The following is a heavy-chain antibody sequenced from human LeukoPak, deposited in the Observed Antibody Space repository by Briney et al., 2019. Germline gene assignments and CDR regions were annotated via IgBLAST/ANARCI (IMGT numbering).Heavy chain of an antibody. V-gene: IGHV3-73*01. CDR2: IRSKANSYAT. D-gene: IGHD6-13*01. CDR1: GFTFSGSA. J-gene: IGHJ3*02. Sequence: PGGSLRLSCTASGFTFSGSAMHWVRQASGKGLEWVGRIRSKANSYATAYAASVKGRFTISRDDSKNTAYLQMNSLKTEDTAVYYCTAAGDAFDIWGQGTMVTVSS. CDR3: TAAGDAFDI.